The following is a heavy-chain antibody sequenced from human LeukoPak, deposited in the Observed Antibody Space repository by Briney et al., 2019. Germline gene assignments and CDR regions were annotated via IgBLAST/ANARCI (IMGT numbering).Heavy chain of an antibody. J-gene: IGHJ3*02. CDR3: ANYDSSGYYYPNASDI. Sequence: SETLSLTCTVSGGSISSSSYYWGWIRQPPGKGLEWIGGIYYSGSTYYNPSLKSRVTISVDTSKNQFSLKLSSVTAADTAVYYCANYDSSGYYYPNASDIWGQGTMVTVSS. CDR2: IYYSGST. V-gene: IGHV4-39*01. D-gene: IGHD3-22*01. CDR1: GGSISSSSYY.